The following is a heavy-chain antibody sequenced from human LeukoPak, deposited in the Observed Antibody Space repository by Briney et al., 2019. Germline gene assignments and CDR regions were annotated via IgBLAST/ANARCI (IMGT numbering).Heavy chain of an antibody. CDR1: GFTFSSYA. CDR2: ISGSGGNT. D-gene: IGHD2-2*02. CDR3: ATSYCSSTSCYKGDFDY. J-gene: IGHJ4*02. V-gene: IGHV3-23*01. Sequence: GGSLRLSCAASGFTFSSYAMSWVRQAPGKGLEWVSAISGSGGNTYYADSVKGRFTISRDNSKNTLYLQMNSLRAEDTAVYYCATSYCSSTSCYKGDFDYWGQGNLVTVSS.